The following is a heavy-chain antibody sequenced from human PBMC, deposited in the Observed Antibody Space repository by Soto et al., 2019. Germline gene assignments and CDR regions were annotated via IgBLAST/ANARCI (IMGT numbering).Heavy chain of an antibody. CDR3: AGRQLWVGEVAWFDP. D-gene: IGHD3-10*01. CDR2: INAGNGNT. J-gene: IGHJ5*02. V-gene: IGHV1-3*01. Sequence: QVQLVQSGAEVKKPGASVKVSCKASGYTFTSYAMHWVRQAPGQRLEWMGWINAGNGNTKYSQKFQGRVTITRDTSASTVYMELSSLRSEDTAVYYGAGRQLWVGEVAWFDPWGQGNLVTVSS. CDR1: GYTFTSYA.